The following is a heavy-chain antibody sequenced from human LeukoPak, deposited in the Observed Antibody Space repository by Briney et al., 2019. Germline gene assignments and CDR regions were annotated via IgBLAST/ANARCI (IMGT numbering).Heavy chain of an antibody. CDR1: GFTFSSYW. J-gene: IGHJ6*02. Sequence: GGSLRLSCAASGFTFSSYWMSWVRQAPGKGLEWVALIWYDGHNKYYADSVKGRFTISRDNSKSTLYLQMNSLRAEDTAIYYCASLRSGPRYGTDVWGQGTTVTVSS. CDR2: IWYDGHNK. D-gene: IGHD3-3*01. CDR3: ASLRSGPRYGTDV. V-gene: IGHV3-33*08.